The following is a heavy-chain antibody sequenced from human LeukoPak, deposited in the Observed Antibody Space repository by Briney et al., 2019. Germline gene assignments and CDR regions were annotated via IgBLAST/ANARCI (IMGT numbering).Heavy chain of an antibody. Sequence: GGSLRLFCAVSGITFSTTGLHWVRQAPGKGLEWVAMISPDGSTTFYTDSMKGRLTISRDNSNNTLYMQMNSLRLEDTALYYCATEGEEWTNFDYWGQGTLVTVSS. CDR2: ISPDGSTT. CDR3: ATEGEEWTNFDY. D-gene: IGHD3-3*01. CDR1: GITFSTTG. V-gene: IGHV3-30*04. J-gene: IGHJ4*02.